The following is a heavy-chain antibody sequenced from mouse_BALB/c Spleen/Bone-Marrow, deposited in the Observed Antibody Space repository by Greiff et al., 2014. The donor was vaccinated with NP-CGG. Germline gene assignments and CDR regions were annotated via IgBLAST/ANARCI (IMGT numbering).Heavy chain of an antibody. Sequence: QVHVKQSGPGLVAPSQSLSITCTVSGFPLTNYGVHWVRQPPGKGLEWLGVIWAGGSTNYNSALMSRLSITKDNSKSQVFLKMSSLQTDDTAMYYCARDRYYDYYFDYWGQGTTLTVSS. CDR2: IWAGGST. CDR3: ARDRYYDYYFDY. V-gene: IGHV2-9*02. CDR1: GFPLTNYG. D-gene: IGHD2-4*01. J-gene: IGHJ2*01.